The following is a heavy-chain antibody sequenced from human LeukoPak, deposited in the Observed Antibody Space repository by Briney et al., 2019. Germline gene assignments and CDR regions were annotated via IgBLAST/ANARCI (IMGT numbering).Heavy chain of an antibody. CDR2: VSYAGTNK. CDR3: AKDHRTGTLDY. D-gene: IGHD1-7*01. V-gene: IGHV3-30*18. J-gene: IGHJ4*02. CDR1: GFAFSDYG. Sequence: GGSLRLSCAASGFAFSDYGMHWVRQAPGKGLEWVAFVSYAGTNKHYADSVQGRFTISRDSSKHTVSLQMDSLRTDDTAQYYCAKDHRTGTLDYWGQGTLVTVSS.